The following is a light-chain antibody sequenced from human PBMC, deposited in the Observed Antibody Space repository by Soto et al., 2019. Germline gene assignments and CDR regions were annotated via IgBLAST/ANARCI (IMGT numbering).Light chain of an antibody. Sequence: IQLTQSPSSLSASIGARVTITCRASQGIRSFLAWYQQKPGKAPKLLIYGASTLQSGVPSRFSGRGSGTDFTLPIGSLQPEDFATYYCQQLNSFPLPFGPGTKADIK. CDR1: QGIRSF. J-gene: IGKJ3*01. V-gene: IGKV1-9*01. CDR3: QQLNSFPLP. CDR2: GAS.